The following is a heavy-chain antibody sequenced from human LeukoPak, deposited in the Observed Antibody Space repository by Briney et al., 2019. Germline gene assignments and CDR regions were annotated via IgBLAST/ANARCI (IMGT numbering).Heavy chain of an antibody. CDR1: GFTFGDYA. CDR3: AREGHQTTVVTPRLHYYMDV. CDR2: ISSSSSYI. Sequence: PGGSLRLSCTASGFTFGDYAMSWFRQAPGKGLEWVSSISSSSSYIYYADSVKGRFTISRDNAKNSLYLQMNSLRAEDTAVYYCAREGHQTTVVTPRLHYYMDVWGKGTTVTVSS. J-gene: IGHJ6*03. D-gene: IGHD4-23*01. V-gene: IGHV3-21*01.